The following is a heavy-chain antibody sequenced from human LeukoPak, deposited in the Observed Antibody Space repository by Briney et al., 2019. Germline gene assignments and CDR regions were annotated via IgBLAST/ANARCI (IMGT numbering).Heavy chain of an antibody. CDR2: INWNGGST. D-gene: IGHD1-26*01. CDR3: ARGWELRYFDY. J-gene: IGHJ4*02. V-gene: IGHV3-20*01. CDR1: GFTFDDYG. Sequence: GGSLRLSCAASGFTFDDYGMSWVRQAPGKGLEWVSGINWNGGSTGYADSVKGRFTISSDNAKNSLYLQMNSLRAEDTALYHCARGWELRYFDYWGQGTLVTVSS.